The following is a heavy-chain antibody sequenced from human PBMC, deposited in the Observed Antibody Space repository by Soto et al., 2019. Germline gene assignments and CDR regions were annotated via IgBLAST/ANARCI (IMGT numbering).Heavy chain of an antibody. V-gene: IGHV4-4*07. CDR2: IYASGST. D-gene: IGHD3-22*01. CDR1: GASITSYH. CDR3: AREGYYEVVY. Sequence: SETLSLTCTVSGASITSYHWSWIRQPAGRGLEWIGRIYASGSTNYSPSLKSRVTLSIDTSKNQFSLKLNSVTAADTAVYYCAREGYYEVVYWGQGALVTVSS. J-gene: IGHJ4*02.